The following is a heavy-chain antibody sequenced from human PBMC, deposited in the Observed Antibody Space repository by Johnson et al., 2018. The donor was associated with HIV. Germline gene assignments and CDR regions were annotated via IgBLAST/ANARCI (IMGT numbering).Heavy chain of an antibody. CDR1: GFTFSSYG. J-gene: IGHJ3*02. CDR3: AKSPGKDHGGNSGAFDI. Sequence: QVQLVESGGGVVQPGRSLRLSCAASGFTFSSYGMHWVRQAPGKGLEWVAVIWYDGSNKYYADSVKGRFTISRDTSKNTLYLQMNSLRVEDTAVYYCAKSPGKDHGGNSGAFDIWGQGTMVTVSS. D-gene: IGHD4-23*01. CDR2: IWYDGSNK. V-gene: IGHV3-33*06.